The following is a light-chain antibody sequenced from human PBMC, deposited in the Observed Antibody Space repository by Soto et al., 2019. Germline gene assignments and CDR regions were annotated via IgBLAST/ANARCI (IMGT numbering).Light chain of an antibody. V-gene: IGKV2-28*01. J-gene: IGKJ1*01. CDR2: LGS. CDR1: QSLLHSNGYNY. CDR3: MQALQTPVT. Sequence: DIVMTQSPLSLPVTPGEPASISCRSSQSLLHSNGYNYLDWYLQKPGQSPQLLIYLGSNRASGVPDRFSGSGSGTDFTLKIIRVEAEDVGVYYCMQALQTPVTFGQGTKVEIK.